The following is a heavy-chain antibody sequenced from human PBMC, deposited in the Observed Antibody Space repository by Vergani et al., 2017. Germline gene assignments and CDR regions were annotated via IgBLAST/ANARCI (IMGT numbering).Heavy chain of an antibody. CDR3: ATSLAPTAGTDY. J-gene: IGHJ4*02. CDR1: GYTLTELS. V-gene: IGHV1-24*01. Sequence: QVQLVQSGAEVKKPGASVKVSCKVSGYTLTELSMHWVRQAPGKGLEWMGGFDPEDGETIYAQKFQGRVTMPEDTSTDTAYMELSSLRYEDTAVYYCATSLAPTAGTDYWGQGTLVTDSS. CDR2: FDPEDGET. D-gene: IGHD6-13*01.